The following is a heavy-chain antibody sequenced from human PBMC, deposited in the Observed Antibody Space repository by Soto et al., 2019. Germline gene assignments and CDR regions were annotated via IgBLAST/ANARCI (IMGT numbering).Heavy chain of an antibody. D-gene: IGHD3-10*01. CDR2: ISGSGGST. Sequence: EVQLLESGGGLVQPGGCLRFSCAASGVTFSSYAMSWVRQAPGKGLELVSAISGSGGSTYYADSVKGRFTISRDNSKNTLYLQMNSLRAEDTAVYYCAKDGGYYGSGSYADYWGQGTLVTVSS. J-gene: IGHJ4*02. CDR1: GVTFSSYA. V-gene: IGHV3-23*01. CDR3: AKDGGYYGSGSYADY.